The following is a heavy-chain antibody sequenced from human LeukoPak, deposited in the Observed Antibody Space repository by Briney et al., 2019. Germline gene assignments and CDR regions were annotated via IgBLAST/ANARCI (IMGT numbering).Heavy chain of an antibody. V-gene: IGHV3-72*01. CDR2: TRNKPNSYTT. CDR1: GVTFSYLY. Sequence: PGGSLRLSCAASGVTFSYLYMDWVRQAPGKGLEWVGRTRNKPNSYTTEYAASVKGRFTISRDDSKNSLFLQMNSLKTEDTAVYYCVRDFYESSGSTYYFDYWGQGTLVTVSS. D-gene: IGHD3-22*01. J-gene: IGHJ4*02. CDR3: VRDFYESSGSTYYFDY.